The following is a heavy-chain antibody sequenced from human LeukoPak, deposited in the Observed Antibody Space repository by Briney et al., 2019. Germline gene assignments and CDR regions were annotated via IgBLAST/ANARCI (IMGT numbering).Heavy chain of an antibody. CDR2: IVGSGGST. Sequence: TGASLRVSCAASGFTFSNYAMSWVRQAPGKGLEWVSAIVGSGGSTYYADSVKGRFTISRDNPKNTLYLQMNSLRAEDTAVYYCAKWGDYDILTGYYDSDYWGQGTLVTVSS. V-gene: IGHV3-23*01. CDR1: GFTFSNYA. D-gene: IGHD3-9*01. CDR3: AKWGDYDILTGYYDSDY. J-gene: IGHJ4*02.